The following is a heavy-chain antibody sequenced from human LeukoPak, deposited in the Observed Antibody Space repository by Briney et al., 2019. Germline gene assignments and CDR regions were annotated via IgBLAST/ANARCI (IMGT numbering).Heavy chain of an antibody. Sequence: PGGSLRLSCAASGSTFRSHGMQWVRQGPGKGREGVATISHEGSDIFYGESGKGRFTISRDNSKTTVYLQLTGLRTDDTGVYSCARVRDPFRWTRTLDHWGQGTRVLVSS. CDR1: GSTFRSHG. D-gene: IGHD4-23*01. J-gene: IGHJ4*02. CDR3: ARVRDPFRWTRTLDH. CDR2: ISHEGSDI. V-gene: IGHV3-30*03.